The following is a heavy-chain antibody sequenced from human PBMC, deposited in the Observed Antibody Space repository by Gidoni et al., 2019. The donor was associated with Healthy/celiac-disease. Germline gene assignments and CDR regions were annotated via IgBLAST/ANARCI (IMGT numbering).Heavy chain of an antibody. D-gene: IGHD6-6*01. J-gene: IGHJ6*01. CDR1: GFTFSSYG. CDR2: ISYDGSNK. V-gene: IGHV3-30*18. Sequence: QVQLVESGGGVVQPGRSLRLSCAASGFTFSSYGMHWVRQAPGKGLEWVAVISYDGSNKYYADSVKGRFTISRDNSKNTLYLQMNSLRAEDTAVYYCAKDRECCGSSSSYYSG. CDR3: AKDRECCGSSSSYYSG.